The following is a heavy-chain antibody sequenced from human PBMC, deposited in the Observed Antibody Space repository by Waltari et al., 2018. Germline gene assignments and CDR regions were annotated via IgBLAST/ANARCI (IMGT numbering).Heavy chain of an antibody. CDR3: ARDSSCSSTRCYYKHGMDV. V-gene: IGHV3-30-3*01. CDR1: GFSFRTYA. J-gene: IGHJ6*02. D-gene: IGHD2-2*01. CDR2: ISNDGSNK. Sequence: QVQLVESGGGVVQPGRSLRLSCAASGFSFRTYAMHWVPQAPGKGLEWVAVISNDGSNKYYADSVKGRFTISRDNSKNTLYLQMNSLRAEDTAVYYCARDSSCSSTRCYYKHGMDVWGQGTTVTVSS.